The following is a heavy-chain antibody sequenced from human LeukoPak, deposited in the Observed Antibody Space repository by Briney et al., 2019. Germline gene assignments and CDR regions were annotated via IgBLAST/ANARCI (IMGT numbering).Heavy chain of an antibody. D-gene: IGHD3-22*01. Sequence: GRSLRLSCAASGFTFSSYAMHWVRQAPGKGLEWLAVISYDGSNKYYADSVKGRFTISRDNSKNTLYLQMNSLRAEDTAVYYCVLGGYDSRYLGFDYWGQGTLVTVSS. CDR3: VLGGYDSRYLGFDY. V-gene: IGHV3-30-3*01. CDR2: ISYDGSNK. CDR1: GFTFSSYA. J-gene: IGHJ4*02.